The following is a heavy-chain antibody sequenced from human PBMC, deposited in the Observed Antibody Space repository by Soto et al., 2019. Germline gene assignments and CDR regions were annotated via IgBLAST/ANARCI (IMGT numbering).Heavy chain of an antibody. J-gene: IGHJ5*02. CDR1: GGTFSSYA. Sequence: ASVKVSCKASGGTFSSYAISWVRQAPGQGLEWMGGIIPIFGTANYAQKFQGRVTITADESTSTAYMELSSLRSEDTAVYYCARDPHHYYDSSGYNNWFDPWGQGTLVTVSS. CDR2: IIPIFGTA. D-gene: IGHD3-22*01. CDR3: ARDPHHYYDSSGYNNWFDP. V-gene: IGHV1-69*13.